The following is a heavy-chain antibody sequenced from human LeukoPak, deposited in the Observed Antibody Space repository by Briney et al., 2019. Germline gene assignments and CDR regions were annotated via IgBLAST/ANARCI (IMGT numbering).Heavy chain of an antibody. CDR1: GGSISSGGYY. V-gene: IGHV4-31*03. D-gene: IGHD6-13*01. Sequence: SETLSLTCTVSGGSISSGGYYWSWIRQHPGKGLEWIGYIYYSGSTYYNPSLKSRVTISVDTSKNQFSLKLSSVTAADTAVYYCARDIAAAASYAFDIWGQGTMVTVSS. CDR2: IYYSGST. CDR3: ARDIAAAASYAFDI. J-gene: IGHJ3*02.